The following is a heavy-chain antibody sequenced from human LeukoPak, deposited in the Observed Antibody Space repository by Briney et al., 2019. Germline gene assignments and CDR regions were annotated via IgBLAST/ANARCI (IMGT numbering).Heavy chain of an antibody. J-gene: IGHJ6*03. D-gene: IGHD5-18*01. Sequence: PSETLSLTCTVSGGSISSHYWSWIRQPPGKGLEWIGDIYYSGSTNYNPSLKSRVTISVDTSKNQFSLKLSSVTAADTAVYYCARDTAMVTGSYYYMDVWGKGTTVTVSS. V-gene: IGHV4-59*11. CDR2: IYYSGST. CDR1: GGSISSHY. CDR3: ARDTAMVTGSYYYMDV.